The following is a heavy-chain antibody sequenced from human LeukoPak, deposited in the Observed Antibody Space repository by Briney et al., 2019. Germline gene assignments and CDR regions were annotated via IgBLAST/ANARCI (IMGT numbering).Heavy chain of an antibody. J-gene: IGHJ4*02. Sequence: PGGSLRLSCAASGFTFSNAWMSWVRQAPGKGLEGVGRIGETTDYAAPVKGRFTISRDDSKNTLYLQMDSLKIEDTAVYYCTIDEWAWGQGTLVTVSS. V-gene: IGHV3-15*01. CDR3: TIDEWA. CDR1: GFTFSNAW. CDR2: IGETT. D-gene: IGHD1-26*01.